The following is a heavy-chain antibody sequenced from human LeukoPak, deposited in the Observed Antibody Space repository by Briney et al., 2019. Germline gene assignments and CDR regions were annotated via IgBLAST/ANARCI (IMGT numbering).Heavy chain of an antibody. CDR2: ISSSSSYI. J-gene: IGHJ5*02. CDR1: GFTFSSYW. D-gene: IGHD2-2*03. V-gene: IGHV3-21*01. Sequence: PGGSLRLSCAASGFTFSSYWMHWVRQAPGKGLVWVSSISSSSSYIYYADSVKGRFTISRDNAKNSLYLQMNSLRAEDTAVYYCARGLDIVVVLAAMVGGWFDPWGQGTLVTVSS. CDR3: ARGLDIVVVLAAMVGGWFDP.